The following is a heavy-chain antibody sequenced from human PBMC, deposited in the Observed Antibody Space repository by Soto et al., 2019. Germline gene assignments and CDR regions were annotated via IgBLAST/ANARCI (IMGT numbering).Heavy chain of an antibody. Sequence: GGSLRLSCAASGSTFSSYGMHWVRQAPGKGLEWVAVISYDGSNKYYAGSVKGRFTISRDNSKNTLYLQMNSLRAEDTAVYYCAKCIAGQGSYYGMDVWGQGTTVTVSS. V-gene: IGHV3-30*18. D-gene: IGHD6-13*01. CDR3: AKCIAGQGSYYGMDV. J-gene: IGHJ6*02. CDR2: ISYDGSNK. CDR1: GSTFSSYG.